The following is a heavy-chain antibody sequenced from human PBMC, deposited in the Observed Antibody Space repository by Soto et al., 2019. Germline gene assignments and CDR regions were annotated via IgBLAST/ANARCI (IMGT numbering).Heavy chain of an antibody. Sequence: ASVKVSCKASGYTFTSYAMHWVRQAPGQRLEWMGWINAGNGNTKYSQKFQGRVTITRDTSASTAYMELSSLRSEDTAVYYCAGGITIFGVVNYALDYWGQGTLVTVSS. V-gene: IGHV1-3*01. J-gene: IGHJ4*02. CDR1: GYTFTSYA. CDR2: INAGNGNT. CDR3: AGGITIFGVVNYALDY. D-gene: IGHD3-3*01.